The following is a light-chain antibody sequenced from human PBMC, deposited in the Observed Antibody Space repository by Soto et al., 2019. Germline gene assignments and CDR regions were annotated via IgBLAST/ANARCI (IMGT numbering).Light chain of an antibody. CDR3: EQYNSYPWT. CDR1: QSISSW. CDR2: KAS. V-gene: IGKV1-5*03. J-gene: IGKJ1*01. Sequence: DIQMTQSPSTLSASVGERVTITVRASQSISSWLAWYQQKPGKAPKLLIYKASSLESGVPSRFSGSGSGTAFTLTISSLPPDDFATYYDEQYNSYPWTFGQGTKVEIK.